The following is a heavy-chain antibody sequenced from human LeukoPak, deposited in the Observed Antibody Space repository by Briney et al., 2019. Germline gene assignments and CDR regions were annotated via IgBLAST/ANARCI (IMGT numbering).Heavy chain of an antibody. V-gene: IGHV3-9*01. J-gene: IGHJ6*02. CDR1: GFTFSSYE. CDR3: GGGWFGESGYYYGMDV. D-gene: IGHD3-10*01. Sequence: PGGSLRLSCAASGFTFSSYEMNWVRQAPGKGLEWVSGISWNSGSIGYADSVKGRFTISRDNAKNSLYLQMNSLRAEDTALYYCGGGWFGESGYYYGMDVWGQGTTVTVSS. CDR2: ISWNSGSI.